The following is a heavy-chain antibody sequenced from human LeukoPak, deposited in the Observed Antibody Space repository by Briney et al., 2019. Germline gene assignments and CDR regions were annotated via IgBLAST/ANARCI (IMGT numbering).Heavy chain of an antibody. D-gene: IGHD5-18*01. Sequence: ASVKASCKASGCTFTSHGISWVRQAPGQGLEWMGWISAYNGNTNYAQKLQGRVTMTTDISTSTAYMELRSLRSDDTAVYYCARGSRYSYGYDLVGSNDYWGQGTLVTVSS. CDR3: ARGSRYSYGYDLVGSNDY. CDR2: ISAYNGNT. V-gene: IGHV1-18*01. CDR1: GCTFTSHG. J-gene: IGHJ4*02.